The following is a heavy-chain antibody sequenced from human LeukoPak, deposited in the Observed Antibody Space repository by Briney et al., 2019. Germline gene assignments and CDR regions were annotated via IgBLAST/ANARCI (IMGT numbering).Heavy chain of an antibody. J-gene: IGHJ2*01. CDR1: GFTFSSFW. D-gene: IGHD5-18*01. CDR3: ARRGYTYGYRVSWSFDL. V-gene: IGHV3-7*01. CDR2: IKQDGGDK. Sequence: GGSLRLSCVASGFTFSSFWMSWVRLAPGKGLEWVAHIKQDGGDKYYVDSVRGRFTISGDTAKNSLYLEMNSLRAEDTAVYYCARRGYTYGYRVSWSFDLWGRGTLVTVSS.